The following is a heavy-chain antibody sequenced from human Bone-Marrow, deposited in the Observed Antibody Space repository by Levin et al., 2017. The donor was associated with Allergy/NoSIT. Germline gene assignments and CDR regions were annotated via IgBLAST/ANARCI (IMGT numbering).Heavy chain of an antibody. Sequence: GGSLRLSCAASGFTFSDYYMSWIRQAPGKGLEWVSYISSSGSTIYYADSVKGRFTISRDNAKNSLYLQMNSLRAEDTAVYYCARDRYYGSGSYYSHYYGMDVCGQGTTVTVSS. J-gene: IGHJ6*02. D-gene: IGHD3-10*01. CDR1: GFTFSDYY. V-gene: IGHV3-11*01. CDR3: ARDRYYGSGSYYSHYYGMDV. CDR2: ISSSGSTI.